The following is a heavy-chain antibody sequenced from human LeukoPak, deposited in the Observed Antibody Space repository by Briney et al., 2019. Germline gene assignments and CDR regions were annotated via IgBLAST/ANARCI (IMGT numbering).Heavy chain of an antibody. CDR3: ATALLRDWKLAYFDY. Sequence: GASVKVSCKVSGYTLTELSMHWVQQAPGKGLGWMGGFDPEDGETIYAQKFQGRVTMTEATSTDNAYMELSSLRSEDTAVYYCATALLRDWKLAYFDYWGQGTLVTVSS. CDR2: FDPEDGET. J-gene: IGHJ4*02. V-gene: IGHV1-24*01. CDR1: GYTLTELS. D-gene: IGHD3-22*01.